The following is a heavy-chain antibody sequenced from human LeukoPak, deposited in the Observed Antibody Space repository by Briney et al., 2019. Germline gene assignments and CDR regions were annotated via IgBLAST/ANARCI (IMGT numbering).Heavy chain of an antibody. J-gene: IGHJ4*02. CDR2: ISSGSSYI. D-gene: IGHD2-2*01. V-gene: IGHV3-21*01. Sequence: GGSLRLSCAASGFTFSSYTMNWVRQAPGKGLEWVSSISSGSSYIYYADSVKGRFTISRDNAKNSLFLQMNSLRAEDTAVYYCTSARDQLFDYWGQGTLVTVSS. CDR1: GFTFSSYT. CDR3: TSARDQLFDY.